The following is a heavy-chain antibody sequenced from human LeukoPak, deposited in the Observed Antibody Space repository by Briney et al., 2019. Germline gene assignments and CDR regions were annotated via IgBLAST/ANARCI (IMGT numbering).Heavy chain of an antibody. CDR1: GGSLSAYY. D-gene: IGHD1-1*01. J-gene: IGHJ4*02. CDR3: ARAGNNWSFDY. Sequence: KPSETLSLTCAVYGGSLSAYYWSWIRQPPGKGLEWIGYIYYRGNTNYNPSLKSRVTMAVDTSKNQFSLKVSSVTAADTAVYYCARAGNNWSFDYWGQGTLVTVSS. CDR2: IYYRGNT. V-gene: IGHV4-59*01.